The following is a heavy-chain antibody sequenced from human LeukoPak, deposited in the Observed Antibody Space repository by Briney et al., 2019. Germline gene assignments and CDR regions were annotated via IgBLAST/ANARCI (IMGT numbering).Heavy chain of an antibody. V-gene: IGHV1-18*01. CDR1: GYTFTSFG. D-gene: IGHD3-10*01. CDR2: ISAHNDNT. Sequence: ASVKVSCKASGYTFTSFGFSWVRQAPGQGLEWMGWISAHNDNTHYAQKLQGRVTMTTDTSTSTAYMELRSLRSDDTAVYYCARDGTYGSGSCYKIYYYYGMDVWGQGTTVTVSS. CDR3: ARDGTYGSGSCYKIYYYYGMDV. J-gene: IGHJ6*02.